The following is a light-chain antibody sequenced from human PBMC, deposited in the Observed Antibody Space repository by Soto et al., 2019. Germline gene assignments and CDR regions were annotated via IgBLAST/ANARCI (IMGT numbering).Light chain of an antibody. CDR1: SSDVGGYNS. J-gene: IGLJ1*01. CDR2: DVS. Sequence: QAVVTQPASVSGSPGQSITISCTGTSSDVGGYNSVSWYQHHPGKAPKLMIYDVSNRSSGVSSRLSGSKSDNTASLTISGLQAEDEADYYCKSYTSRSTYVFGTGTKLTVL. V-gene: IGLV2-14*03. CDR3: KSYTSRSTYV.